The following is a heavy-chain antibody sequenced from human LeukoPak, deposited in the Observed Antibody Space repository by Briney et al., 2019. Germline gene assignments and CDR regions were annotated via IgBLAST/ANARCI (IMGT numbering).Heavy chain of an antibody. J-gene: IGHJ4*02. CDR3: ATWELRSYFDY. CDR1: GASISSSNYY. Sequence: SETLSLTCTVSGASISSSNYYWGWIRQPPGKGLEWIGSIYYSGSTYYNPSLKSRVTISVDTSKNQFSLKLSSVTAADTAVYYCATWELRSYFDYWGQGTLVTVSS. D-gene: IGHD1-26*01. CDR2: IYYSGST. V-gene: IGHV4-39*07.